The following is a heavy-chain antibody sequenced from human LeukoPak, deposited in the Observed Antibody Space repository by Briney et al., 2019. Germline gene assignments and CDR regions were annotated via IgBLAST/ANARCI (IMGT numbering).Heavy chain of an antibody. J-gene: IGHJ1*01. V-gene: IGHV1-18*01. CDR3: ARAKSYCSSTSCYGPFRH. D-gene: IGHD2-2*01. CDR2: ISAYNGNT. Sequence: ASVKVSCKASGYTFTSYGISWVRQAPGQGLEWMGWISAYNGNTNYAQKLQGRVTMTTDTSTSTAYMELRSLRSDDTAVYYCARAKSYCSSTSCYGPFRHWGQGTLVTVSS. CDR1: GYTFTSYG.